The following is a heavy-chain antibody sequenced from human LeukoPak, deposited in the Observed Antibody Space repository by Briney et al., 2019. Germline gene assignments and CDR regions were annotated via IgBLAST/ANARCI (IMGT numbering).Heavy chain of an antibody. CDR1: GYSISSGYY. J-gene: IGHJ4*02. D-gene: IGHD3-3*01. Sequence: PSETLSLTCGVSGYSISSGYYWGWIRQPPGKGLEWIGSFYHSGSTYYNPSLKSRVTMSEDTSRNQFSLKLSSVTAAGTATYYCARSFGQSRFDYWGQGILVTVSS. CDR3: ARSFGQSRFDY. V-gene: IGHV4-38-2*01. CDR2: FYHSGST.